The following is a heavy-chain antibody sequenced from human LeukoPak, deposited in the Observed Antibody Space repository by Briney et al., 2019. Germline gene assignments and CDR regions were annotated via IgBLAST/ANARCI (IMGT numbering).Heavy chain of an antibody. CDR2: ISYDGSNR. V-gene: IGHV3-30*18. D-gene: IGHD5-18*01. CDR3: AKDLIHLWSHAYYGVDV. Sequence: GRSLRLSCAASGFTFSTYGMHWVRQAPGKGLEGVAVISYDGSNRYFADSVKGRFTISRDNSKNTLYLQMNTLRAEDTAVYYCAKDLIHLWSHAYYGVDVWGQGTTVTVSS. CDR1: GFTFSTYG. J-gene: IGHJ6*02.